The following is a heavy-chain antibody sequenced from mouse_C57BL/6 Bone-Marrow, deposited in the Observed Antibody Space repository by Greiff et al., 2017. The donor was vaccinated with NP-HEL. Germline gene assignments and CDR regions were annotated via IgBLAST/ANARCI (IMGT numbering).Heavy chain of an antibody. CDR3: APGGLTGSYYYAMDY. J-gene: IGHJ4*01. CDR2: INPNNGGT. D-gene: IGHD4-1*01. Sequence: VQLQQSGPELVKPGASVKISCKASGYTFTDYYMNWVKQSHGKSLEWIGDINPNNGGTSYNQKFKGKATLTVDKSSSTAYMELRSLTSEDSAVYYCAPGGLTGSYYYAMDYWGQGTSVTVSS. V-gene: IGHV1-26*01. CDR1: GYTFTDYY.